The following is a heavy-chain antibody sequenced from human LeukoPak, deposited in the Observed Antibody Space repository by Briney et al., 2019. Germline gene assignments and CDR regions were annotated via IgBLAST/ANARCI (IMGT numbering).Heavy chain of an antibody. V-gene: IGHV4-59*01. Sequence: SETLSLTCTVSGGSISSYYWSWIRQPPGKVLEWIGYIYYSGSTNYNPSLKSRVTISVDTSKNQFSLKLSSVTAADTAVYYCARSNYDILTGYLNWFDPWGQGTLVTVSS. CDR2: IYYSGST. CDR3: ARSNYDILTGYLNWFDP. D-gene: IGHD3-9*01. J-gene: IGHJ5*02. CDR1: GGSISSYY.